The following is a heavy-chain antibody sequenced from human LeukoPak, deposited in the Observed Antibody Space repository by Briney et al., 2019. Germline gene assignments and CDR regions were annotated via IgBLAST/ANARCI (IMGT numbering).Heavy chain of an antibody. CDR3: AKGYSSGWYYPMDV. V-gene: IGHV3-64*01. J-gene: IGHJ6*03. Sequence: GGSLRLSCAASGFTFSSYALHWVRQAPGKGLQYVSTINNNGGSTFYANSVKGRFTISRDNSKNTLYLQMGSLRAEDMAVYYCAKGYSSGWYYPMDVWGQGTTVTVSS. D-gene: IGHD6-19*01. CDR2: INNNGGST. CDR1: GFTFSSYA.